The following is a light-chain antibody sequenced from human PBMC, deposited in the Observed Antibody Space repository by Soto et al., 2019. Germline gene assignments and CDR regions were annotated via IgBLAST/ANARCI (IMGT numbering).Light chain of an antibody. Sequence: DIVMTQSPDSLAVSLGERATINSKSSQSVLYSSNNKYYLAWYQQKPGQPPKLLIYWASTRESGVPDRFSGSGSGTDFTLTISSLQAEDMAVYYCQQYYTTPYTFGQGTKLEIK. CDR3: QQYYTTPYT. CDR2: WAS. V-gene: IGKV4-1*01. J-gene: IGKJ2*01. CDR1: QSVLYSSNNKYY.